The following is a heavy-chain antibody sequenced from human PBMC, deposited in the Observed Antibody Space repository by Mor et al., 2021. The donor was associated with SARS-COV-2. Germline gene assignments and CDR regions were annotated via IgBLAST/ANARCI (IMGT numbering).Heavy chain of an antibody. CDR2: ISPTGQST. J-gene: IGHJ4*02. CDR3: ASRCDSGKYLGN. D-gene: IGHD3-10*01. Sequence: LEFVSAISPTGQSTPYADSVRGRFTISRDNSKNTLVLQMNNLRAEDTALYYCASRCDSGKYLGNWGQGTLVTVSS. V-gene: IGHV3-23*01.